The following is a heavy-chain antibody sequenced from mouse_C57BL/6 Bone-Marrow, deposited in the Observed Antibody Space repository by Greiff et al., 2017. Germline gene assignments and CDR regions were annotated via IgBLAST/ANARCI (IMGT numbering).Heavy chain of an antibody. CDR3: ARVEFYGISRDWYFDV. Sequence: QVQLQQSGPELVKPGASVKLSCKASGYTFTSYDINRVKQRPGQGLAWIGWIYPRDGSTKYNEKFKGKATLTVDTSSSTADMELHSLPSEDSAVYFCARVEFYGISRDWYFDVWGTGTTVTVSS. D-gene: IGHD1-1*01. V-gene: IGHV1-85*01. CDR2: IYPRDGST. J-gene: IGHJ1*03. CDR1: GYTFTSYD.